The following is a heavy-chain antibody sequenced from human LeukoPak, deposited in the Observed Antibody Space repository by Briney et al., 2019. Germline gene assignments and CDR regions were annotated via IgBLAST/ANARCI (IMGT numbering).Heavy chain of an antibody. CDR3: AITRIAAAGTDGVDV. V-gene: IGHV3-23*01. CDR1: GFTFSSYA. J-gene: IGHJ6*02. D-gene: IGHD6-13*01. CDR2: ISTSGGST. Sequence: GGSLSLSCAASGFTFSSYAMSWVRQAPGKGLEWVSAISTSGGSTYYAAPWKGRFTISRDNSNSALYLQMNSLRAEDTAVYDCAITRIAAAGTDGVDVWAKGPRSPSP.